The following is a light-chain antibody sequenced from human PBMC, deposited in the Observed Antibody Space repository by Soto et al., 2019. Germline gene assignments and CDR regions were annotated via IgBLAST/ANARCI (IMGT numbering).Light chain of an antibody. CDR2: SNN. J-gene: IGLJ2*01. Sequence: QLVLTQPPSASGTPGQRVTISCSGSSSDIGSNTVHWYQQVPGTTPKLLIYSNNQRPSGVPDRFSGSKSGTSASLAISGLQSEDEADYYCAAWDVSLNGVVFGGGTKLTVL. CDR3: AAWDVSLNGVV. CDR1: SSDIGSNT. V-gene: IGLV1-44*01.